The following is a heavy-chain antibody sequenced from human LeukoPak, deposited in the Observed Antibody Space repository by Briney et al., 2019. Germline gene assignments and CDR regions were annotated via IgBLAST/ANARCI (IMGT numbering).Heavy chain of an antibody. CDR2: ISGSGGST. V-gene: IGHV3-23*01. CDR3: ASPVGATTRSGFDY. CDR1: GFTFSSYG. Sequence: GGSLRLSCAASGFTFSSYGMSWVRQAPGKGLEWVSAISGSGGSTYYADSVKGRFTISRDNSKNTLYPQMNSLRAEDTAVYYCASPVGATTRSGFDYWGQGTLVTVSS. D-gene: IGHD1-26*01. J-gene: IGHJ4*02.